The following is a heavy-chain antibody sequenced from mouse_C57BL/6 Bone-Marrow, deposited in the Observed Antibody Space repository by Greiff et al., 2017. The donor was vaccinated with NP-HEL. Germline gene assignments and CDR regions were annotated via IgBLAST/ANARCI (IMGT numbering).Heavy chain of an antibody. CDR2: IDPSDSET. CDR1: GYTFTSYW. V-gene: IGHV1-52*01. D-gene: IGHD1-1*01. Sequence: VQLQQPGAELVRPGSSVKLSCKASGYTFTSYWMHWVKQRPIQGLEWIGNIDPSDSETHYNQKFKDKATLTVDKSSSTAYMQLSSLTSEDSAVYYCARSYYYGSSLHWYFDVWGTGTTVTVSS. CDR3: ARSYYYGSSLHWYFDV. J-gene: IGHJ1*03.